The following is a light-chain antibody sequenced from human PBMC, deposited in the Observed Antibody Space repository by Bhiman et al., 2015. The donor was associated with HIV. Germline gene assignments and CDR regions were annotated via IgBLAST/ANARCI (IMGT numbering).Light chain of an antibody. CDR3: QSYDDDYRV. J-gene: IGLJ3*02. Sequence: FTLIQPLSVSESPGKTITISCIRNTGNIADNYVQWYRQRPGGSPTTVIYEDTQRPSGVPARFSGSIDRSSNSASLTISALKLRTRLTYFCQSYDDDYRVFGGGTKVTV. V-gene: IGLV6-57*01. CDR2: EDT. CDR1: TGNIADNY.